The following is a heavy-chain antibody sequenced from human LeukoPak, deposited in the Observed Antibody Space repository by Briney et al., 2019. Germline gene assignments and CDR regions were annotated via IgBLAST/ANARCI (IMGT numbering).Heavy chain of an antibody. Sequence: GGSLRLSCAASGFTFSSYAMSWVRQAPGKGLEWVSAISGSGGSTYYADPVKGRFTISRDNSKNTLYLQMNSLRAEDTAVYYCTGSSSGMNWFDPWGQGTLVTVSS. J-gene: IGHJ5*02. V-gene: IGHV3-23*01. D-gene: IGHD6-6*01. CDR1: GFTFSSYA. CDR2: ISGSGGST. CDR3: TGSSSGMNWFDP.